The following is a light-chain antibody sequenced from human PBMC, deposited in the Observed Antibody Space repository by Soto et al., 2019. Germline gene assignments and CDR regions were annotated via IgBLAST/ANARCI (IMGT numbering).Light chain of an antibody. CDR2: AAS. CDR3: QQLNSYPLT. V-gene: IGKV1-9*01. J-gene: IGKJ4*01. CDR1: QGISSD. Sequence: DIQLTQSPSFLSASVGDRVTITCRASQGISSDLVWYQQKPGNAPKLLIYAASTLQSGVPSRLRGSGSGTEFTLTISSLQHEDFATYYCQQLNSYPLTFGGGTKVPIK.